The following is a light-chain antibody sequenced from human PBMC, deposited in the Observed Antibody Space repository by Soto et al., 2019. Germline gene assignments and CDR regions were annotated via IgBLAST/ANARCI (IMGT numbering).Light chain of an antibody. J-gene: IGLJ1*01. CDR1: SSDVGGYDY. Sequence: QSALTQPASVSGSPGQTITISCTGTSSDVGGYDYVSWHQQHPGKAPKLTIYDVSKRPSGVSNRFSGSKSGNTASLTISGLQAEDEADYYCSSKRGSTGVFGTGTKLTVL. CDR2: DVS. CDR3: SSKRGSTGV. V-gene: IGLV2-14*01.